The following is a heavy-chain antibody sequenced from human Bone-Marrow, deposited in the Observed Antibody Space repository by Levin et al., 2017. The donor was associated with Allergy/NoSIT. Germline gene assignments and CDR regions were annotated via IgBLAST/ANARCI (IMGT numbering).Heavy chain of an antibody. Sequence: LRLSCNVSGGSINSGDSYWSWIRQPPGKGLEWIGYIYYSGSTYYNPFLKSRITISIDTSKSQFSLQLSSVTAADTAVYYCARLSLTFYDILTGYYSPIGTFDYWGQGTLVTVSS. CDR3: ARLSLTFYDILTGYYSPIGTFDY. V-gene: IGHV4-30-4*01. D-gene: IGHD3-9*01. CDR2: IYYSGST. CDR1: GGSINSGDSY. J-gene: IGHJ4*02.